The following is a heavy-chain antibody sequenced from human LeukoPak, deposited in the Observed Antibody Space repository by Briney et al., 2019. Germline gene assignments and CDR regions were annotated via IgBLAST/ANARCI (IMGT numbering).Heavy chain of an antibody. J-gene: IGHJ4*02. CDR2: IYYSGST. CDR1: GGSISSGGYF. Sequence: SETLSLTCTVSGGSISSGGYFWSWIRQHPGKGLEWIGYIYYSGSTYHNPSLKSRVTISVDTSKNQFSLKLSSVTAADTAVYYCARVSGYYYDSSGYYSGTQFDYWGQGTLVTVSS. CDR3: ARVSGYYYDSSGYYSGTQFDY. D-gene: IGHD3-22*01. V-gene: IGHV4-31*03.